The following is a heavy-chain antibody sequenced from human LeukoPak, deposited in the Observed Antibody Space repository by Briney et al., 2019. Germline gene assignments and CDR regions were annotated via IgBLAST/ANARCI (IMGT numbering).Heavy chain of an antibody. J-gene: IGHJ4*02. CDR3: ASDPFTYDSSGYALFDY. V-gene: IGHV1-18*04. Sequence: GASVKVSCKTSGYTFTVYYIHWVRQAPGQGPEWMGWISAYNGNTNYAQKLQDRVTMTTDTSTSTAYMKLRSLRSDDTAVYYCASDPFTYDSSGYALFDYWGQGTLVTVSS. D-gene: IGHD3-22*01. CDR2: ISAYNGNT. CDR1: GYTFTVYY.